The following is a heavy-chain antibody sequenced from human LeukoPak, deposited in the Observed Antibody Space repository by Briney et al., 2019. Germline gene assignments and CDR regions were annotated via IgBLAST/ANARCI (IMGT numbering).Heavy chain of an antibody. J-gene: IGHJ3*02. D-gene: IGHD3-10*01. CDR2: INSDGSDT. Sequence: GGSLRLSCAASGFTFSNYWMHWVRQSPGKGLVWVSRINSDGSDTTYADSVKDRFTFSRDNTKNTLYLQTDSLRAEDTAVYYCARDGGSGIYGAFDIWGQGTMVTVSS. CDR1: GFTFSNYW. CDR3: ARDGGSGIYGAFDI. V-gene: IGHV3-74*01.